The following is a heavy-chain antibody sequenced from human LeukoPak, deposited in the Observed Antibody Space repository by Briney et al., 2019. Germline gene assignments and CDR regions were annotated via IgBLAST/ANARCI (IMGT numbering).Heavy chain of an antibody. Sequence: GGSLRLSCAASGFTFSNDWMTWVRQAPGKGLEWVANIKRDGSEKYYVDSVKGRFTISRDNAKNSVYLQMNNLRAEDTAVYYCARPIRHWGQGTLVTVSS. J-gene: IGHJ4*02. V-gene: IGHV3-7*03. CDR1: GFTFSNDW. CDR3: ARPIRH. CDR2: IKRDGSEK.